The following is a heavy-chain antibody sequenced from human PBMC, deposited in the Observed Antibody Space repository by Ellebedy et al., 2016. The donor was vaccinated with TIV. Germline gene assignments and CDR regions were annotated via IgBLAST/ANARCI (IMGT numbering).Heavy chain of an antibody. D-gene: IGHD7-27*01. J-gene: IGHJ4*02. V-gene: IGHV3-21*01. CDR2: ISYSSTYI. Sequence: GESLKISCVASGFTFNSYTMTWVRQAPGKGLEWVSSISYSSTYIYYADSVKGRFTISRDKARNSLYLQMNSLRAEDTAVYYCARQLGTNYFDYWGQGTLVTVSS. CDR3: ARQLGTNYFDY. CDR1: GFTFNSYT.